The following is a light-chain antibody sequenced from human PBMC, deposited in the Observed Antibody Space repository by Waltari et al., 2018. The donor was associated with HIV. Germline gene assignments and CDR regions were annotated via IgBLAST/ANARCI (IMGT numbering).Light chain of an antibody. J-gene: IGKJ5*01. V-gene: IGKV1D-12*01. Sequence: DIHLTQSPSSVSASVGDRVTITFRASQGISSWLAWYQQKPGKAPNLLIYAASTLQSGVPSRFSGSISGTDFTLTINSLQPEDFATYYCQQADSFPITFGQGTRLDLK. CDR2: AAS. CDR1: QGISSW. CDR3: QQADSFPIT.